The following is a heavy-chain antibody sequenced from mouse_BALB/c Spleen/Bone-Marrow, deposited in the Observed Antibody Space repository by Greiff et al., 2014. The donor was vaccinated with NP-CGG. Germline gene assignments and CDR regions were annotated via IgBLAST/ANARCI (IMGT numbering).Heavy chain of an antibody. CDR2: IDPANGNT. Sequence: DVKLQESGAELVKPGASVKLSCTASGFNIKDTYMHWVKQRPEQGLEWIGRIDPANGNTKYDPKFQGKATITADTSSNTAYLQLSSLTSGDTAVYYCARRGYYGNYYYAMDYWGQGASVTVSS. D-gene: IGHD2-1*01. J-gene: IGHJ4*01. CDR3: ARRGYYGNYYYAMDY. V-gene: IGHV14-3*02. CDR1: GFNIKDTY.